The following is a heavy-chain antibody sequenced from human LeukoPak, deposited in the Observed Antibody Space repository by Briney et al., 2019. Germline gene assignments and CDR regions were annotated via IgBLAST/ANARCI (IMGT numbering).Heavy chain of an antibody. CDR2: INPNSGGT. CDR3: ARDYSGYPELWGFDY. V-gene: IGHV1-2*02. CDR1: GYTFTGYY. D-gene: IGHD5-12*01. Sequence: ASVKVSCKASGYTFTGYYMHWVRQAPGQGLEWMGWINPNSGGTNYAQNFQGRVTMTRDTSISTAYMELSRLRSDDTAVYYCARDYSGYPELWGFDYWGQGTLVTVSS. J-gene: IGHJ4*02.